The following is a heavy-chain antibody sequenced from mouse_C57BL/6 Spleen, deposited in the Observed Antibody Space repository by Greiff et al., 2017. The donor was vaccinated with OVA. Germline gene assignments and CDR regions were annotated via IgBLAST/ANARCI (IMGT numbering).Heavy chain of an antibody. CDR3: ARQKRSGYDYLEPFAY. CDR1: GFTFSSYG. CDR2: ISSGGSYP. D-gene: IGHD2-4*01. Sequence: EVQLQQSGGDLVKPGGSLKLSCAASGFTFSSYGMSWVRQTPDKRLEWVATISSGGSYPYYPDSVKGRFTISRDNAKNTLYLQMSSLKSEDTAMYYCARQKRSGYDYLEPFAYWGQGTLVTVSA. V-gene: IGHV5-6*01. J-gene: IGHJ3*01.